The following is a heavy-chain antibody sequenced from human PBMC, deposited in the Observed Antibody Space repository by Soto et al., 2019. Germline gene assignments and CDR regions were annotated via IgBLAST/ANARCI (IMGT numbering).Heavy chain of an antibody. J-gene: IGHJ6*02. CDR1: GYSFTSYW. CDR3: ARTAAAGKYYYGMDV. CDR2: IYPGDSET. D-gene: IGHD6-13*01. Sequence: GESLKISCKGSGYSFTSYWIAWVRQMPGKGLECMGIIYPGDSETRYSPSFQGRVTISVDKSISTAYLQWSSLKASDTAMYYCARTAAAGKYYYGMDVWGQGTTVTVSS. V-gene: IGHV5-51*01.